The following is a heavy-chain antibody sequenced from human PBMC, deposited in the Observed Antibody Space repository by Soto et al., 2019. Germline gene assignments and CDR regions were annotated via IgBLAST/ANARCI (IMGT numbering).Heavy chain of an antibody. J-gene: IGHJ4*02. CDR3: ASGCHYDVSGYMGY. V-gene: IGHV1-3*05. CDR2: INPGNGNT. D-gene: IGHD3-22*01. Sequence: QVHLVQSGAEEKKPGASVKVSCKTSGYSFTNYAMHWVRQVPGQRLEWMGWINPGNGNTKYAQEFQDRVTMTRDTFASTAYMELSSLRCEDTAVYYCASGCHYDVSGYMGYWGQGTPVTVSS. CDR1: GYSFTNYA.